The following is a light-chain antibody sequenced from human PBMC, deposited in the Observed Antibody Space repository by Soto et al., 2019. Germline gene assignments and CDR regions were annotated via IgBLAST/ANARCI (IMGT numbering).Light chain of an antibody. Sequence: IVLTQSPATLSLSPGERATLFGRASQTVSSFLVWYQQKPGQAPRLLIYDASNRATGVPARFSGSGSGTDFTLTISSREPEDFAVYYCQQRSDWPITFGQGTRLEIK. J-gene: IGKJ5*01. CDR2: DAS. V-gene: IGKV3-11*01. CDR1: QTVSSF. CDR3: QQRSDWPIT.